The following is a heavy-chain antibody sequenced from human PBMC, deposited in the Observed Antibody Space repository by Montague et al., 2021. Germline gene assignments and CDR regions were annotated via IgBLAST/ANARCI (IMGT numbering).Heavy chain of an antibody. CDR2: VFSCGAT. V-gene: IGHV4-59*01. J-gene: IGHJ4*02. CDR3: ERQGFYESGGFFI. CDR1: GDSINGWY. Sequence: SETLSLTCSVSGDSINGWYWSWNWHPPGTGLERIGFVFSCGATNYNHSPTSRVTMSAETSKNQVSLKVNSVTAADTAVYYCERQGFYESGGFFIWGLGTLVTVSS. D-gene: IGHD3-22*01.